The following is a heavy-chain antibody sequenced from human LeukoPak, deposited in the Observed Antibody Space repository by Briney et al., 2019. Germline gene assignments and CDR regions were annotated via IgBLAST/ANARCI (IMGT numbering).Heavy chain of an antibody. CDR2: ISGNGNA. CDR3: AKRGAEVGTTVAPGDY. D-gene: IGHD1-26*01. CDR1: GFTFSSYG. V-gene: IGHV3-23*01. Sequence: PGGSLRLSCAASGFTFSSYGMHWVRQAPGKGLEGVSAISGNGNAYYADSVKGRFTISRDNSKNTLYLQMNSLRAEDTAVYCCAKRGAEVGTTVAPGDYWGQGTLLTVSS. J-gene: IGHJ4*02.